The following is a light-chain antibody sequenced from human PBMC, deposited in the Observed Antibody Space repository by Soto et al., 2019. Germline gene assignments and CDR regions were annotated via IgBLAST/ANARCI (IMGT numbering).Light chain of an antibody. CDR3: SSYAGSINEGVV. J-gene: IGLJ2*01. Sequence: QSALTQPPSASGSPGQSVTISCTGTSSDVGGYNYVSWYQQHPGKAPKLMIYEVSKRPSGVPDRFSGSKSGNTASLTVSGLQAEDEADYYCSSYAGSINEGVVFGGSTQLTVL. CDR1: SSDVGGYNY. V-gene: IGLV2-8*01. CDR2: EVS.